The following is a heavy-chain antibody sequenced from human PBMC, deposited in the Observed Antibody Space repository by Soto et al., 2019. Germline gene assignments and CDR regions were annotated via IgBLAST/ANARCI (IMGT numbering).Heavy chain of an antibody. J-gene: IGHJ3*02. CDR3: ARALAYCGGDCYYGDAFDI. Sequence: ASVKVSCKASGYTFTSYYMHWVRQAPGQGLEWMGIINPSGGSTSYAQKFQGRVTMTRDTSTSTVYMELSSLRSEDTAVYYCARALAYCGGDCYYGDAFDIWRQGTMVTVSS. V-gene: IGHV1-46*01. CDR2: INPSGGST. D-gene: IGHD2-21*02. CDR1: GYTFTSYY.